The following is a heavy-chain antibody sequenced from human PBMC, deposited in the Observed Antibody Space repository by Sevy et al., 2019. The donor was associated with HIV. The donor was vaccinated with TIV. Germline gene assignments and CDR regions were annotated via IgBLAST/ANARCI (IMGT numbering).Heavy chain of an antibody. CDR3: ANIAPSVVTPGTEYFQH. Sequence: GGSLRLSCAASGFTFSSYAMSWVRQAPGKGLEWVSAISGSGGSTYYADSVKGRFTISRDNSKNTLYLQMNSLRAEDTAVYYSANIAPSVVTPGTEYFQHWGQGTLVTVSS. CDR1: GFTFSSYA. D-gene: IGHD2-15*01. CDR2: ISGSGGST. V-gene: IGHV3-23*01. J-gene: IGHJ1*01.